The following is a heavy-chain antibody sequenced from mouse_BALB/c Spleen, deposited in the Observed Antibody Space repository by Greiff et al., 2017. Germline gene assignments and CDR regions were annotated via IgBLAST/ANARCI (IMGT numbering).Heavy chain of an antibody. CDR2: IYPGGGYT. V-gene: IGHV1-63*02. CDR3: ARGGLRRDFDY. D-gene: IGHD2-4*01. Sequence: QVQLQQSGAELVRPGTSVKISCKASGYTFTNYWLGWVKQRPGHGLEWIGDIYPGGGYTNYNEKFKGKATLTADTSSSTAYMQLSSLTSEDSAVYFCARGGLRRDFDYWGQRTTLTVSS. J-gene: IGHJ2*01. CDR1: GYTFTNYW.